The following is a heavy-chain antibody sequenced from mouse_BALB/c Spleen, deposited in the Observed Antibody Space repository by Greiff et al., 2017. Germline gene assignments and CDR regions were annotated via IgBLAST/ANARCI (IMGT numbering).Heavy chain of an antibody. D-gene: IGHD2-3*01. CDR3: ARDGYFYSWFAY. Sequence: QVQLQQSGAELAQPGASVKMSCKASGYTFTSYWMHWVQQRPGQGLEWIGYINPSSGYTEYNQKFKDKATLTADKSSSTVYMQLSSLTSEDSAVYYCARDGYFYSWFAYWGQGTLVTVSA. CDR1: GYTFTSYW. J-gene: IGHJ3*01. V-gene: IGHV1-7*01. CDR2: INPSSGYT.